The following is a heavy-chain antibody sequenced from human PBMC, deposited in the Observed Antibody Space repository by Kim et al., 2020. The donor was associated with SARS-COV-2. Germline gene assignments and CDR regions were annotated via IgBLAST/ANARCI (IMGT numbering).Heavy chain of an antibody. V-gene: IGHV3-11*01. CDR3: ARVRWVAAICFDY. D-gene: IGHD2-15*01. Sequence: GGSLRLSCAASGFTFSDYDMSWVRQAPGKGLEWLSSISNSGATIYYADSVQGRFTISRDNAKNSMYVQFNSLRAEDTAIYYCARVRWVAAICFDYWGQGTLVTVSS. CDR2: ISNSGATI. J-gene: IGHJ4*02. CDR1: GFTFSDYD.